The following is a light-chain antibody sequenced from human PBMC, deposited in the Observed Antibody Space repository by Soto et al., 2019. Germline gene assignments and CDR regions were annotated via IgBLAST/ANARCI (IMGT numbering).Light chain of an antibody. CDR1: SSDVGSYNY. CDR2: DVS. J-gene: IGLJ2*01. Sequence: QSALTQSASVSGSPGQSITISCTGTSSDVGSYNYVSWYQQHPGKAPKLMLYDVSNRPSGVSNRFSGSKSGNTASLTISGLQAEDEADYYCSSYTSSSTLVFGGGTKVTV. V-gene: IGLV2-14*01. CDR3: SSYTSSSTLV.